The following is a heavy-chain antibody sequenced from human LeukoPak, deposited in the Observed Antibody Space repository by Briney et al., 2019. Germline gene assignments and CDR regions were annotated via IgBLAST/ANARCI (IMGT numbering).Heavy chain of an antibody. CDR2: IYSGGST. Sequence: GGSLRLSCAASGFTVSSNYMSWVRQAPGKGLEWVSVIYSGGSTYYADSVKGRFTISRGNSKNTLYLQMNSLRAEDTAVYYCARDFPLLYGSGSYPLYWGQGTLVTVSS. V-gene: IGHV3-66*01. CDR1: GFTVSSNY. CDR3: ARDFPLLYGSGSYPLY. J-gene: IGHJ4*02. D-gene: IGHD3-10*01.